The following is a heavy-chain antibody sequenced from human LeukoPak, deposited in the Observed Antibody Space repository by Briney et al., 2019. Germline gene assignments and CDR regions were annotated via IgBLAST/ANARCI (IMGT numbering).Heavy chain of an antibody. Sequence: ASVKVSCKASGYTFTSYGISRVRQAPGQGLEWMGWISAYNGNTNYAQKLQGRVTMTTDTSTSTAYMELRSLRSDDTAVYYCARIPPVVVPSAPNWFDPWGQGTLVTVSS. V-gene: IGHV1-18*04. CDR3: ARIPPVVVPSAPNWFDP. CDR2: ISAYNGNT. CDR1: GYTFTSYG. J-gene: IGHJ5*02. D-gene: IGHD2-2*01.